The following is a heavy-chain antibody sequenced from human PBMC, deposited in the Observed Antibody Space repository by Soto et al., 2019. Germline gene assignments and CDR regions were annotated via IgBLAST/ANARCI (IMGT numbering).Heavy chain of an antibody. Sequence: GGSLRLSCAASGFTFSSYAMHWVRPAPGKGLEWVAVISYDGSNKYYADSVKGRFTISRDNSKNTLYLQMNSLRAEDTAVYYCARDSSEYYDFWSGYSIKGMDVWGQGTTVTVSS. D-gene: IGHD3-3*01. CDR1: GFTFSSYA. V-gene: IGHV3-30-3*01. CDR3: ARDSSEYYDFWSGYSIKGMDV. J-gene: IGHJ6*02. CDR2: ISYDGSNK.